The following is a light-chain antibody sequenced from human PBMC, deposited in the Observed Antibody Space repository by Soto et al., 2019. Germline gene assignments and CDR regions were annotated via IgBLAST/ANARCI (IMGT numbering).Light chain of an antibody. V-gene: IGKV3-20*01. Sequence: EIVLTQSPGTLSLSPGERATLSCRASQSVSSNYLAWYQQKPGQAPRLLIYGASSRATGIPDRFSGSGSGTDFTLAIGRLEPEDLAVYYCQQYGSSPWTFGLGTTVEI. CDR1: QSVSSNY. CDR2: GAS. CDR3: QQYGSSPWT. J-gene: IGKJ1*01.